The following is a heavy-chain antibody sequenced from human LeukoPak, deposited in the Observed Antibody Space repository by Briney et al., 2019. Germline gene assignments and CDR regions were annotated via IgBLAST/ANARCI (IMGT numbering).Heavy chain of an antibody. Sequence: SETLSLTCSVSGDSISSRSDFWGWIRQPPGKGLEWIGSVYYSGSTYCSPSLKSRVTISVDRSKNQFSLKLSSVTAADTAVYYCARDLVGLGYCSSTSCSVNAFDIWGQGTMVTVSS. D-gene: IGHD2-2*01. CDR3: ARDLVGLGYCSSTSCSVNAFDI. V-gene: IGHV4-39*07. CDR2: VYYSGST. J-gene: IGHJ3*02. CDR1: GDSISSRSDF.